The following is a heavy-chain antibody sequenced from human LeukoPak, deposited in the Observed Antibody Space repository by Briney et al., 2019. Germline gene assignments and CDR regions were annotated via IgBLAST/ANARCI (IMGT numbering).Heavy chain of an antibody. CDR2: ISGSGGST. CDR3: AKTLIPCTNGVCYRVSFDY. D-gene: IGHD2-8*01. Sequence: GGSLRLSCAASGFTFSSYGMSWVRQAPGKGLEWVSAISGSGGSTYYADSVKGRFTISGDNSKNTLYLQMNSLRAEDTAVYYCAKTLIPCTNGVCYRVSFDYWGQGTLVTVSS. V-gene: IGHV3-23*01. CDR1: GFTFSSYG. J-gene: IGHJ4*02.